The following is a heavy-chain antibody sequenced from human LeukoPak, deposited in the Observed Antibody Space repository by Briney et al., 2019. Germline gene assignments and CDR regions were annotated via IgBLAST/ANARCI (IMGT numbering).Heavy chain of an antibody. D-gene: IGHD3-10*01. CDR2: ISYDGSNK. CDR1: GFTFSSYG. CDR3: AKDRYYGSGSYPFDY. V-gene: IGHV3-30*19. Sequence: GGSLRLSCAVSGFTFSSYGMHWVRQSPGKGLEWVAMISYDGSNKYYADSVKGRFTIFRDNSKNTLYLQMNSLRAEDTAVYYCAKDRYYGSGSYPFDYWGQGTLVTVSS. J-gene: IGHJ4*02.